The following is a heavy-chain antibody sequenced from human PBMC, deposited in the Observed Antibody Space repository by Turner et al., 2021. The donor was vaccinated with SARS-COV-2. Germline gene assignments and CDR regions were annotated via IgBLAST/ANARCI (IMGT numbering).Heavy chain of an antibody. V-gene: IGHV4-39*01. CDR1: GGSISSSSYF. CDR3: ARQAAGQGLDY. Sequence: QVQLQESGPGLVKPSETLSLTCPVPGGSISSSSYFWGWIRQPPTKELEWIGSIYYSRATYSNPSLKSRVSLSIDRSKNQFSMKLTSVTAADTALYFCARQAAGQGLDYWGRGILVTVSS. CDR2: IYYSRAT. J-gene: IGHJ4*02. D-gene: IGHD3-10*01.